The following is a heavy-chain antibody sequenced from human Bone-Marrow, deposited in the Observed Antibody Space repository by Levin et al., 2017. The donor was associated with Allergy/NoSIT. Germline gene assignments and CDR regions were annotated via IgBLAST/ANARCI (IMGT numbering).Heavy chain of an antibody. CDR1: GGSLNTGGSLSRYY. V-gene: IGHV4-4*07. Sequence: PSETLSLTCTVSGGSLNTGGSLSRYYWNWVRQPAGQAPEWIGRIYTDGKTHFSPSLQSRVTMSVDTSKNQFSLTLISVTAADTAVYYCARGDSSGATWLDPWGQGTPVTVSS. CDR3: ARGDSSGATWLDP. CDR2: IYTDGKT. D-gene: IGHD3-22*01. J-gene: IGHJ5*02.